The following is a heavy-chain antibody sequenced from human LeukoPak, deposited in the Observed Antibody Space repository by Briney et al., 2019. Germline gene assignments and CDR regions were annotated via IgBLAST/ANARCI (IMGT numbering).Heavy chain of an antibody. Sequence: GASVKVSCKASGYTFTSYGISWVRQAPGQGLEWMGWISAYNGNTKYAQKFQGRVTMTTDASTSTAYMELRSLRSDDTAVYYCARDRGSWSDYWGQGTLVTVSS. CDR2: ISAYNGNT. V-gene: IGHV1-18*01. CDR1: GYTFTSYG. CDR3: ARDRGSWSDY. D-gene: IGHD6-13*01. J-gene: IGHJ4*02.